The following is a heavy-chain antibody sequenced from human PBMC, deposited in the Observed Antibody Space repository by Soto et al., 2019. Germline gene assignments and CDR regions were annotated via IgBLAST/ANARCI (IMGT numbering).Heavy chain of an antibody. J-gene: IGHJ4*02. CDR1: GFTFNNYG. V-gene: IGHV3-33*01. Sequence: QVQLVESGGGVVQPGRSLRLSCAASGFTFNNYGMHWVRQAPGKGLEWVAVIWNDGSKEDYADSVKGRFTISRDDSKSTLYLQMNSLGAEDTAVYYCARAIGRLSEPDYWGQGTLVSVSS. CDR3: ARAIGRLSEPDY. D-gene: IGHD3-10*01. CDR2: IWNDGSKE.